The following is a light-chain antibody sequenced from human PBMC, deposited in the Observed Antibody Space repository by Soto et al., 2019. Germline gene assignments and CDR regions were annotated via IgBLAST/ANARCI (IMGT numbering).Light chain of an antibody. Sequence: IQMTQSPSSVSASVVDIVAMTCRASQVISSWLAWYQQKPGQAPKLLIFAASKLQSGVPSRFSGSGSGTDFTLTISSLQPEDFATYYCQQSYSTPSTFGQGTKVDIK. CDR1: QVISSW. CDR2: AAS. J-gene: IGKJ1*01. V-gene: IGKV1-12*02. CDR3: QQSYSTPST.